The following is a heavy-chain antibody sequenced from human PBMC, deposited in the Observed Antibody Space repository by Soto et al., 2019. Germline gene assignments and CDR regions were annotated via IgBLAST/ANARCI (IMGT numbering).Heavy chain of an antibody. J-gene: IGHJ6*02. CDR1: GYTFTDFF. CDR3: ASVMGSKAYYYYGLDV. V-gene: IGHV1-2*02. D-gene: IGHD2-8*01. CDR2: INPNSGDT. Sequence: GASVKVSCKASGYTFTDFFIHWVRQAPGQGLEWIGWINPNSGDTNSAQRFQGRVTMTRDTSISTAYMDLSGLRSADTAMNYCASVMGSKAYYYYGLDVWGQGTTVTVSS.